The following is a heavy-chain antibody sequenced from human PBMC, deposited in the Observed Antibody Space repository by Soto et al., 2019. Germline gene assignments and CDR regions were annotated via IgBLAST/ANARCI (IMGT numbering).Heavy chain of an antibody. CDR2: ISAYNGNT. J-gene: IGHJ6*02. D-gene: IGHD2-2*01. CDR3: ARDLDIVVVPAAKYYYYYGMDV. V-gene: IGHV1-18*01. Sequence: GASVKVSCKASGYTFTSYGISWVRQAPEQGLEWMGWISAYNGNTNHAQKLQGRVTMTTDTSTSTAYMELRSLRSDDTAVYYCARDLDIVVVPAAKYYYYYGMDVWGQGTTVTVSS. CDR1: GYTFTSYG.